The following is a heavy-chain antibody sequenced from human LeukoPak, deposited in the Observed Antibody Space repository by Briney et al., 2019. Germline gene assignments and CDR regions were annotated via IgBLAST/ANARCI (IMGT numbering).Heavy chain of an antibody. CDR1: GGSFSGYY. J-gene: IGHJ4*02. CDR3: ARGRIRRGSRFDY. D-gene: IGHD2-15*01. V-gene: IGHV4-34*01. Sequence: KPSETLSLTCAVYGGSFSGYYWSWIRQPPGKGLEWIGEINHSGSTNYNPSLKSRVTISVDTSKNQFSLKLSSATAADTAVYYCARGRIRRGSRFDYWGQGTLVTVSS. CDR2: INHSGST.